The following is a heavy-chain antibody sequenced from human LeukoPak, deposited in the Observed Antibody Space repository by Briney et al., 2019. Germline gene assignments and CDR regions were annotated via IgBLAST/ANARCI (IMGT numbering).Heavy chain of an antibody. J-gene: IGHJ4*02. D-gene: IGHD3-10*01. Sequence: PSQTLSLTCTVSGGSIGSDSYYWSWLRQPAGKGLEWIGRIYTSGSTNYNPSLKSRVTISVDTSNNQFSLKLSSVTAADTAVYYYAVAGYYYRYWGQGTLVTVSS. CDR2: IYTSGST. V-gene: IGHV4-61*02. CDR1: GGSIGSDSYY. CDR3: AVAGYYYRY.